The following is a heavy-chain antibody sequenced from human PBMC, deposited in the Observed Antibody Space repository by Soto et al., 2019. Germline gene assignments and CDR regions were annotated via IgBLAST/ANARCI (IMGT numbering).Heavy chain of an antibody. D-gene: IGHD5-18*01. CDR3: ARGANTAMGIYYYYYYMDV. CDR1: GYTFTSYG. V-gene: IGHV1-18*01. CDR2: ISAYNGNT. Sequence: ASVKVSCKASGYTFTSYGISWVRQAPGQGLEWMGWISAYNGNTNYAQKLQGGVTMTTDTSTSTAYMELRSLRSDDTAVYYCARGANTAMGIYYYYYYMDVWGKGTTVTVSS. J-gene: IGHJ6*03.